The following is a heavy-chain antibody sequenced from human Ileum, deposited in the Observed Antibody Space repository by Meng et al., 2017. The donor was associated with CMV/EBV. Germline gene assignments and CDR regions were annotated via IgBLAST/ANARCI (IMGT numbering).Heavy chain of an antibody. CDR3: ARVIADRTGYVFGS. CDR1: GYNFTNYA. CDR2: ISPNNHNT. D-gene: IGHD3-22*01. V-gene: IGHV1-18*01. J-gene: IGHJ4*02. Sequence: ASVKVSCKASGYNFTNYAITWVRQAPGQGLEWMGWISPNNHNTKYAQKLQGRVTMTTATSTTTAYMELRSLTSDDTALYYCARVIADRTGYVFGSWGQGTRVT.